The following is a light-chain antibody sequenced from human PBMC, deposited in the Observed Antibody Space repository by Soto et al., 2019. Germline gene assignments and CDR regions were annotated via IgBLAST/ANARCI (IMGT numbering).Light chain of an antibody. Sequence: EIVLTQSPGTLSLSPGERATLSCRASQSVSSSYFAWYQQKPGQAPRLLIYGASSRATGIPDRFSGSGSGTDFTLTNSRLEPEDFAVYYCQQYGSSPRTFGQGTKVEIK. CDR1: QSVSSSY. CDR3: QQYGSSPRT. CDR2: GAS. V-gene: IGKV3-20*01. J-gene: IGKJ1*01.